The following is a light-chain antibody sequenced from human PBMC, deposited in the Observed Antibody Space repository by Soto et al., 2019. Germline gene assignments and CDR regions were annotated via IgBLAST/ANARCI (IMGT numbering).Light chain of an antibody. CDR2: GAS. J-gene: IGKJ1*01. V-gene: IGKV3-20*01. CDR1: QSVTSSY. Sequence: EIVLTQSPGTLSLSPGERATLSCRASQSVTSSYLAWYQQKPGQAPRLVMYGASIRTSGIPDRFSGSGSGTDFTLTISRLEPEDFAVYYCQQYHNWPAFGQGTKVDIK. CDR3: QQYHNWPA.